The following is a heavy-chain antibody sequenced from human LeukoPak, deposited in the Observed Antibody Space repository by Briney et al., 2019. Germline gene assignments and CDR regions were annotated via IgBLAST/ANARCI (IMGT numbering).Heavy chain of an antibody. CDR1: GLAFSSYA. CDR2: ISVASNT. D-gene: IGHD3-3*01. V-gene: IGHV3-23*01. CDR3: ADYGVSGVRNNFY. Sequence: PGGSLRLSCAASGLAFSSYAMSWVGQAPGKGLEWVSTISVASNTFYADSVKGRFTISRDNSRNTVYLQMTSLRADDTAVYYCADYGVSGVRNNFYWGQGTLVTVSS. J-gene: IGHJ4*02.